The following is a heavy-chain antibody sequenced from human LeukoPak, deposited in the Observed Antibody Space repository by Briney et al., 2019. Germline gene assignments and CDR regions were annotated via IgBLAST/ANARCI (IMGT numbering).Heavy chain of an antibody. CDR2: ISSSSSYI. CDR1: GFTSSSYS. V-gene: IGHV3-21*01. D-gene: IGHD2-2*03. J-gene: IGHJ3*02. Sequence: PGGSLRLSCAASGFTSSSYSMNWVRQAPGKGLEWVSSISSSSSYIYYADSVKGRFTISRDNAKNSLYLQMNSLRAEDTAVYYCARVGSNDAFDIWGQGTMVTVSS. CDR3: ARVGSNDAFDI.